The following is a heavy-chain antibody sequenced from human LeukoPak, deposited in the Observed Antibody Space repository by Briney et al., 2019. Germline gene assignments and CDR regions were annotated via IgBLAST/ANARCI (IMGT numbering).Heavy chain of an antibody. CDR1: GYTFTSYD. V-gene: IGHV1-8*01. Sequence: ASVTVSCKASGYTFTSYDINWVRQATGQGLEWMGWMNPNSGNTCYAQKFQGRVTMNRNTSISTAYMELSSLRSEDTAVYYCARDTPGGIAAAGVDYWGKGTLVTVSS. D-gene: IGHD6-13*01. CDR3: ARDTPGGIAAAGVDY. CDR2: MNPNSGNT. J-gene: IGHJ4*02.